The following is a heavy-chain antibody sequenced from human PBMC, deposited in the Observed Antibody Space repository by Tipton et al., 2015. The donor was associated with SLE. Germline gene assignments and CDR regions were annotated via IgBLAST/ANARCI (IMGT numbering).Heavy chain of an antibody. J-gene: IGHJ2*01. CDR1: GDSISSGGYY. Sequence: TLSLTCTVSGDSISSGGYYWTWIRQHPGKGLEWIGYIYYNGNTYYNPSLKSRLTISKDTSKNQFSLNLTSVTAADTAVYYCAKADGVVGGQVPYWYFDLWGRGTLVSVSS. D-gene: IGHD1-26*01. CDR2: IYYNGNT. V-gene: IGHV4-31*03. CDR3: AKADGVVGGQVPYWYFDL.